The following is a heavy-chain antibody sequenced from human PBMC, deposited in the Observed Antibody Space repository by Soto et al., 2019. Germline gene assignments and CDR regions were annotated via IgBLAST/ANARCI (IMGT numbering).Heavy chain of an antibody. CDR3: ARAGYCSGSSCYWFDY. Sequence: QVQLVQSGAEVKKPGSSVKVSCKASGETFSSYAFSWVRQAPGQGLEWMGGIIPIFGKPSYAQRFQGRVTITAGKSTSTVYMELSRLKSEDTAIYYCARAGYCSGSSCYWFDYWGQGTLVTASS. CDR1: GETFSSYA. CDR2: IIPIFGKP. J-gene: IGHJ4*02. V-gene: IGHV1-69*06. D-gene: IGHD2-15*01.